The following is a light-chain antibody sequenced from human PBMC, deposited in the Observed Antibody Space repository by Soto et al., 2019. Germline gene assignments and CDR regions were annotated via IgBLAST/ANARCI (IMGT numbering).Light chain of an antibody. CDR3: NSYRSTDTVV. V-gene: IGLV2-14*01. Sequence: QSVLTQPASVSGSPGQSITISCTGTSKDVGGYNHVSWYQQHPGKAPKLIIYEVSYRPSGVSNRFSGSKSGNTASLTISGLQAEDEADYYCNSYRSTDTVVFGGGTQLTVL. CDR1: SKDVGGYNH. CDR2: EVS. J-gene: IGLJ2*01.